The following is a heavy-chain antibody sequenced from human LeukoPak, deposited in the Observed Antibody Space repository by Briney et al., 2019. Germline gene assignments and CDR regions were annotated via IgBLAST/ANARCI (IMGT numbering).Heavy chain of an antibody. D-gene: IGHD3-3*01. Sequence: GGSLRLSCAASGFIFKNYAMNWVRQAPGKGLEWVSAVTSSGGSTYYADSVKGRFTISRDNSKNTLSLQMNSLRAEDTAVYYCARASFGVIVGPDYWGQGTLVTVSS. CDR2: VTSSGGST. V-gene: IGHV3-23*01. J-gene: IGHJ4*02. CDR1: GFIFKNYA. CDR3: ARASFGVIVGPDY.